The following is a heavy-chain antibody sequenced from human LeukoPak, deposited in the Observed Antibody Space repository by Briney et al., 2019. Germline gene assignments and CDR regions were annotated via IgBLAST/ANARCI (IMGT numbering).Heavy chain of an antibody. CDR2: VSSSGGST. J-gene: IGHJ4*02. CDR1: GFTFSSYS. Sequence: GGSLTLSWAAAGFTFSSYSMSWVRQAPGKGLEWDAAVSSSGGSTNYADYVKGQFTISRDNSKNTVYLHMNNLRAEDTAVYYCAKEGRKTGNTYGYEFDSWGQGTLVTVSS. D-gene: IGHD1-1*01. V-gene: IGHV3-23*01. CDR3: AKEGRKTGNTYGYEFDS.